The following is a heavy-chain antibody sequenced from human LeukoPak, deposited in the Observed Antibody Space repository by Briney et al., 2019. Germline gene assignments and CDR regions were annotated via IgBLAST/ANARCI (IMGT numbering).Heavy chain of an antibody. J-gene: IGHJ4*02. CDR2: ISGSGGST. V-gene: IGHV3-23*01. Sequence: GGSLRLSCAASGFTFSSYAMSWVRQAPGKGLEWVSAISGSGGSTYYADSVKGRFTISRDNSKNTPYLQMNSLRAEDTAVYYCAKYRGLRLYYFDYWGQGTLVTVSS. CDR3: AKYRGLRLYYFDY. CDR1: GFTFSSYA. D-gene: IGHD5-12*01.